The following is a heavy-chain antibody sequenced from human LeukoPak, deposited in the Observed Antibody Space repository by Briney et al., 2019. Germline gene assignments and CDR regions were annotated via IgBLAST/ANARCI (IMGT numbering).Heavy chain of an antibody. J-gene: IGHJ4*02. D-gene: IGHD3-10*01. CDR2: VKKDASEK. CDR3: ASIVEEFGELLYDY. CDR1: GFTFSNNW. V-gene: IGHV3-7*01. Sequence: GGSLRLSCAASGFTFSNNWMTWVRQAPGKGLEWVASVKKDASEKYYVDSVKGRFTISRDNTKNSLYLQMNSLRAEDTAVYYCASIVEEFGELLYDYWGQGTLVTVSS.